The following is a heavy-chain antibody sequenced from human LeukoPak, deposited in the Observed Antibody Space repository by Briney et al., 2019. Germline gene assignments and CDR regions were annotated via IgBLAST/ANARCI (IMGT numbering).Heavy chain of an antibody. CDR3: ARVSQVTYYYDSSGYYSY. CDR1: GFTFSSYS. CDR2: ISSSSSYI. D-gene: IGHD3-22*01. J-gene: IGHJ4*02. V-gene: IGHV3-21*01. Sequence: GGSLRLSCAASGFTFSSYSMIWVHQAPGKGLEWVSSISSSSSYIYYADSVKGRFTISRDNAKNSLYLQMNSLRAEDTAVYYCARVSQVTYYYDSSGYYSYWGQGSLVTVSS.